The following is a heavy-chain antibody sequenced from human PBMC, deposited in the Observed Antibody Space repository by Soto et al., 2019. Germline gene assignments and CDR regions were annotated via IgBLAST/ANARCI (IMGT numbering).Heavy chain of an antibody. CDR3: ARGPDYSDVPLWDY. D-gene: IGHD4-17*01. V-gene: IGHV4-4*07. Sequence: QVQLQESGPGLVKPSETLSLTCTVSGDSISNFYWSWIRQPAGKGLESIGRVSASARTNYNPSLQSRVTMSLDTSKNQFSLRLTSVSAADTAVYFCARGPDYSDVPLWDYWGQGTLVTVSS. CDR1: GDSISNFY. J-gene: IGHJ4*02. CDR2: VSASART.